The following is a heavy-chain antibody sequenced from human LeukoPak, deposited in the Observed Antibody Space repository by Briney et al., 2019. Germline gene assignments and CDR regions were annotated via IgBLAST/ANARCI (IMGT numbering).Heavy chain of an antibody. CDR1: GGSISSSSYY. CDR2: IYYSGST. CDR3: ASSRSGSGATIDY. J-gene: IGHJ4*02. V-gene: IGHV4-39*01. D-gene: IGHD3-3*01. Sequence: PSETLSLTCTVSGGSISSSSYYWGWIRQPPGKGLEWIGSIYYSGSTYYNPSLKSRVTISVDTSKNQFSLKLSSVTAADTAVYYCASSRSGSGATIDYWGQGTLVTVSS.